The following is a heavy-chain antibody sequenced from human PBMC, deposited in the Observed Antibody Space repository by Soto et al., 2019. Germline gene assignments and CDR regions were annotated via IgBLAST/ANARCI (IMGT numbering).Heavy chain of an antibody. CDR3: ARDADSSGSVYDY. CDR1: GHTFTSYV. J-gene: IGHJ4*02. D-gene: IGHD6-19*01. V-gene: IGHV1-18*01. CDR2: ISAYNGNT. Sequence: ASVKVSCKASGHTFTSYVISWVLQSPGQGLEWMGWISAYNGNTNYAQKLRGRVTMTTDTSTSTAYMELRSLRSDDTAVYYCARDADSSGSVYDYWGQGTLVTVSS.